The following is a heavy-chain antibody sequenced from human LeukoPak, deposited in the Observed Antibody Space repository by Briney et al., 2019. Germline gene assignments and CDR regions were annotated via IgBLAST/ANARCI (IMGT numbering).Heavy chain of an antibody. CDR3: AKVDGYSYGYLEY. J-gene: IGHJ4*02. V-gene: IGHV3-23*01. CDR2: ISGSGSST. CDR1: GFTFSNYA. Sequence: GGSLRLSCAASGFTFSNYAMSWVRQAPGKGLEWVSTISGSGSSTYYADSVKGRFTISRDNSKNTVYLQMNSLRAEDTAVYYCAKVDGYSYGYLEYWGQGTLVTVSS. D-gene: IGHD5-18*01.